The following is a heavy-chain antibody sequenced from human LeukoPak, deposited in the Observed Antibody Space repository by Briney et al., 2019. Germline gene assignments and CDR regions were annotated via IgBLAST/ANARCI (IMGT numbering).Heavy chain of an antibody. D-gene: IGHD3-22*01. J-gene: IGHJ6*03. Sequence: ASVKVSCKASGYTFTSYGISWVRQAPGQGLEWMGWISAYNGKTNYAQKLQGRVTMATDTSTSTAYMELRSLRSDDTAVYYCAREGYYHSSGYYGSEDYYYYMDVWGKGTTVTVSS. CDR3: AREGYYHSSGYYGSEDYYYYMDV. V-gene: IGHV1-18*01. CDR2: ISAYNGKT. CDR1: GYTFTSYG.